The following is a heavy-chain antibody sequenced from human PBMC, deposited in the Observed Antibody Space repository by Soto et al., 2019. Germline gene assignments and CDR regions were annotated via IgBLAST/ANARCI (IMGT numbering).Heavy chain of an antibody. V-gene: IGHV3-23*01. Sequence: PGGSLRLSCAASGFIFENFGMSWVRQAPGKGLERVSAISGSGGSTYYADSVKGRFTISRDNSKNTLYLQMNSLRAEDTAVYYCAKDRPIFGVVTPFDYWGQGTLVTVSS. CDR3: AKDRPIFGVVTPFDY. D-gene: IGHD3-3*01. J-gene: IGHJ4*02. CDR2: ISGSGGST. CDR1: GFIFENFG.